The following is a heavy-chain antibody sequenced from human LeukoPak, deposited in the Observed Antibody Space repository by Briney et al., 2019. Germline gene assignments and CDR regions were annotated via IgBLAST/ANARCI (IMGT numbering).Heavy chain of an antibody. CDR1: GFTFDNYA. Sequence: GGSLRLSCAASGFTFDNYAMHWVRQAPGKGLEWLSIISWNSGYIGHADSVKGRFTISRDNAKESLDLQMNSLRAEDTAFYYCAKVRGTYSSGYFFDYWGQGTLVTVSS. CDR2: ISWNSGYI. D-gene: IGHD6-19*01. CDR3: AKVRGTYSSGYFFDY. V-gene: IGHV3-9*01. J-gene: IGHJ4*02.